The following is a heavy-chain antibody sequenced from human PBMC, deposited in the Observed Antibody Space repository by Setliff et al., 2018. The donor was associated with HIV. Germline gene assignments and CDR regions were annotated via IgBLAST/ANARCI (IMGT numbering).Heavy chain of an antibody. D-gene: IGHD2-2*01. V-gene: IGHV3-23*01. CDR2: ISGSADRT. Sequence: GESLKISCTASGFTFSSYAMSWVRQAPGKGLEWVSAISGSADRTYYADSVKGRFTISRDNSKDTLYLQMNNLRAEDTAVYYCAKVGPAAAIEYFDYWGRGTLVTVSS. J-gene: IGHJ4*02. CDR3: AKVGPAAAIEYFDY. CDR1: GFTFSSYA.